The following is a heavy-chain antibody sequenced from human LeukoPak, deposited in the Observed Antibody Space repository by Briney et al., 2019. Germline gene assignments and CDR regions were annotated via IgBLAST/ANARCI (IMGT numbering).Heavy chain of an antibody. Sequence: PGGSLRLSCAASGFTFSSYWMSWVRQAPGKGLEWVANIKQDGGEKYYVDSVKSRFTISRDNAKNSLYLQMNSLRAEDTAVYYCARDGEARGYVGNDAFDIWGQGTMVTVSS. D-gene: IGHD5-12*01. CDR1: GFTFSSYW. J-gene: IGHJ3*02. CDR3: ARDGEARGYVGNDAFDI. CDR2: IKQDGGEK. V-gene: IGHV3-7*01.